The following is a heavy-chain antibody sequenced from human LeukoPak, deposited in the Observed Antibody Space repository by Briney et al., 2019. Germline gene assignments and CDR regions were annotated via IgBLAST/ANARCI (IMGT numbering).Heavy chain of an antibody. CDR3: ARDPNGDYVGAFDF. V-gene: IGHV3-23*01. CDR2: ISGSGGST. J-gene: IGHJ3*01. CDR1: GFTFSSYA. Sequence: PGGSLRLSCAASGFTFSSYAMSWVRQAPGKGLEWVSAISGSGGSTYYADSVRGRFANSRDNSENTLYLQMNNLRAEDTAVYYCARDPNGDYVGAFDFRGRGTLVTVSS. D-gene: IGHD4-17*01.